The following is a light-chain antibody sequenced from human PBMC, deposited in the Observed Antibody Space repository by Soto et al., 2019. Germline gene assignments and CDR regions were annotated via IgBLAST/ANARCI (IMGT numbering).Light chain of an antibody. Sequence: QSALTQPASVSGSPGQSITIPCTGTANDIGTYNLVSWYQQHPGKAPKLLIYEVTKRPSGVSDRFSGSKSGNTASLTISGLQTEDEADYYCYSYINNAPSLYIFASGTKVTVL. J-gene: IGLJ1*01. V-gene: IGLV2-23*02. CDR1: ANDIGTYNL. CDR3: YSYINNAPSLYI. CDR2: EVT.